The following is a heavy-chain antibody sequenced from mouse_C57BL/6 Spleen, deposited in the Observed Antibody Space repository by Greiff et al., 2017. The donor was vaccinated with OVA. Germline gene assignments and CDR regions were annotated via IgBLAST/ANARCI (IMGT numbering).Heavy chain of an antibody. CDR2: IFPGSGST. V-gene: IGHV1-75*01. CDR3: ARVDYGSSSLAMDY. Sequence: QVQLQQSGPELVKPGASVKISCKASGYTFTDYYINWVKQRPGQGLEWIGWIFPGSGSTYYNEKFKGKATFTVDKSSSTAYMLLSSLTSEDSAVYFCARVDYGSSSLAMDYWGQGTSVTVSS. CDR1: GYTFTDYY. J-gene: IGHJ4*01. D-gene: IGHD1-1*01.